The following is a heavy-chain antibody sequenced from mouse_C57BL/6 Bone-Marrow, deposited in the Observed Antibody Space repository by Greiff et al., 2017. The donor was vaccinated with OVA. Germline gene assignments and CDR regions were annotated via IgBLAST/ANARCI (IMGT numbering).Heavy chain of an antibody. CDR2: IDPETGGT. Sequence: VQLQQSGAELVRPGASVTLSCKASGYTFTDYEMHWVKQTPVHGLEWIGAIDPETGGTAYNQKFKGKAILTADKSSSTAYMELRSLTSEDSAVYYCTKTAQATPGYWGQGTTLTVSS. J-gene: IGHJ2*01. D-gene: IGHD3-2*02. V-gene: IGHV1-15*01. CDR3: TKTAQATPGY. CDR1: GYTFTDYE.